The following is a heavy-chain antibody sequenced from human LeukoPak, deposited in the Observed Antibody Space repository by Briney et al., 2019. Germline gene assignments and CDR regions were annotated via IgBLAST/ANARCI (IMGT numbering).Heavy chain of an antibody. CDR1: GGSFRGYY. CDR3: ASEYSSSSGDY. Sequence: SETLSLTCAVYGGSFRGYYWSWIRQPPGKGLEWIGEINHSGSTNYNPSLKSRVTISVDTSKNQFSLKLSSVTAADTAVYYCASEYSSSSGDYWGQGTLVTVSS. V-gene: IGHV4-34*01. CDR2: INHSGST. D-gene: IGHD6-6*01. J-gene: IGHJ4*02.